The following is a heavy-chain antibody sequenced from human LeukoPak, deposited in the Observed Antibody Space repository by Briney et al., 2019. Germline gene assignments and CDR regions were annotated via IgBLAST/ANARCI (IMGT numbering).Heavy chain of an antibody. CDR3: ARARKYNGNPNWIDL. D-gene: IGHD4-23*01. CDR1: DGSISSCY. J-gene: IGHJ5*02. Sequence: KPSETLSLTCTVSDGSISSCYWSWIRQLPGKGLEWIGYISYSGSTNYIPSLKSRVTISVDTSKNHFSLNLSAVTAADTAVYYCARARKYNGNPNWIDLWGQGVLVTVSS. CDR2: ISYSGST. V-gene: IGHV4-59*08.